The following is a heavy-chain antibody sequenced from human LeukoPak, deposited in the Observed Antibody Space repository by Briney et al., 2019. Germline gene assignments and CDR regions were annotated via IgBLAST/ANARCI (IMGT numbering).Heavy chain of an antibody. J-gene: IGHJ6*02. Sequence: ASVKVSCKASGGTFSSYAISWVRQAPGQGLEWMGGIIPIFGTANYAQKFQGRVTITADESTSTAYMELSSLRSEDTAVYYCARPKKYCTNGVCLHYYYYYGMDVWGQGTTVTVSS. V-gene: IGHV1-69*13. CDR1: GGTFSSYA. CDR2: IIPIFGTA. D-gene: IGHD2-8*01. CDR3: ARPKKYCTNGVCLHYYYYYGMDV.